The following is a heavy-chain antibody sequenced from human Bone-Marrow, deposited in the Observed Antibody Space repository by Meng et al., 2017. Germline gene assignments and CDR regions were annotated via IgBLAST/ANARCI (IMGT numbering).Heavy chain of an antibody. V-gene: IGHV1-2*06. J-gene: IGHJ4*02. D-gene: IGHD6-13*01. CDR3: ARDEDISAAGKLFGDY. Sequence: ASVKVSCKPSGYNFPDYWLHWVRRAPGQGLEWMGRIDPKSGDTHYAQRFQGRVNMTGDTSISTAYMELSGLRSDDTAMYYCARDEDISAAGKLFGDYWGQGTLVTVSS. CDR1: GYNFPDYW. CDR2: IDPKSGDT.